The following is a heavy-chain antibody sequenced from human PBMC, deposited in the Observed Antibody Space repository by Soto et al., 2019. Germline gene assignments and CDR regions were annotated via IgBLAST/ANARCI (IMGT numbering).Heavy chain of an antibody. D-gene: IGHD6-19*01. CDR3: TRQTDAVQWLVVPTDYNFDY. J-gene: IGHJ4*02. CDR2: IRSKTNSYAT. CDR1: GFTFGGSA. V-gene: IGHV3-73*01. Sequence: GGSLRLSCAASGFTFGGSAMHWVRQASGKGLEWVGHIRSKTNSYATAYAESVKGRFTISRDDSMNTAYLQMNSLKTEDTAVYFCTRQTDAVQWLVVPTDYNFDYWGQGTQVTVSS.